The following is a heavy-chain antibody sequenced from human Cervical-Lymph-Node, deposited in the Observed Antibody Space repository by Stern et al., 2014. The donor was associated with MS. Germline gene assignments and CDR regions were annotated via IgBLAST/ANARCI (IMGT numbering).Heavy chain of an antibody. CDR1: GGSISSSSYY. CDR2: IYYSGST. D-gene: IGHD1-14*01. Sequence: QLQLQESGPGLVKPSETLSLTCTVSGGSISSSSYYWGWIRQPPGKGLEWIGRIYYSGSTYYNPSLKSRVTISGDTSKNQFSLKLSSVTAADTAVYYCATGITDSYYFDYWGQGTLVTVSS. J-gene: IGHJ4*02. CDR3: ATGITDSYYFDY. V-gene: IGHV4-39*01.